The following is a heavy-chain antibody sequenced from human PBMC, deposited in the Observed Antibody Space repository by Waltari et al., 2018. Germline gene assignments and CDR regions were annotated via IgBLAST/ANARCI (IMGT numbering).Heavy chain of an antibody. CDR1: AGTSSRQA. D-gene: IGHD3-10*01. CDR2: IIPIFGTA. J-gene: IGHJ2*01. Sequence: QVQLVQAGAEVKKPGYSVKVSRKASAGTSSRQAISWGRTAPGPGLEWMGGIIPIFGTANYAQKFQCRVTITTDESTSTAYMELSSLRSEDTAVYYCARMSRYYYWYFDLWGRGTLVTVSS. CDR3: ARMSRYYYWYFDL. V-gene: IGHV1-69*05.